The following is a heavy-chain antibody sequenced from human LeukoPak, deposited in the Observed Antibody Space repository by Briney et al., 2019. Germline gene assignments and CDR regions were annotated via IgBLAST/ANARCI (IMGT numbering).Heavy chain of an antibody. CDR3: ARALGGYYNY. V-gene: IGHV1-2*02. J-gene: IGHJ4*02. CDR1: GYTFTGYY. CDR2: INPNSGGT. Sequence: ASVTVSCKASGYTFTGYYMHWVRQAPGQGLGWMGWINPNSGGTNYAQKFQGRVTMTRDTSISTAYMELSRLRSDDTAVYYCARALGGYYNYWGQGILVTVSS. D-gene: IGHD3-3*01.